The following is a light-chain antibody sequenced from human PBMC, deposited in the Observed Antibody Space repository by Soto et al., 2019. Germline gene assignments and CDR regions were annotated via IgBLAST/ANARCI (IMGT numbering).Light chain of an antibody. V-gene: IGKV2D-29*01. CDR2: EAS. CDR3: MQCAQIPRT. CDR1: QSLLQSDGKTY. Sequence: IALPPPPLSHSVTPGQPASISCKSTQSLLQSDGKTYLYWCFQRPGQPPQILIYEASKRFSGVPDRLSGSGSGTEFTLRVSRVEPEDVGVYYSMQCAQIPRTFGPGTKLEI. J-gene: IGKJ2*01.